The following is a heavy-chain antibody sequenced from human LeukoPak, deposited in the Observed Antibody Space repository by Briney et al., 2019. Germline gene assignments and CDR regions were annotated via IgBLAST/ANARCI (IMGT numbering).Heavy chain of an antibody. CDR3: AKATVLRFLEWLLPPDY. V-gene: IGHV3-23*01. CDR2: ISGNGANT. Sequence: GGSLRLSCAASEFTFKSYAMTWVRQAPGKGLEWVSSISGNGANTYYSDTVKGRFTISRDNSKKQLYLQMNSLTAECTPVYYCAKATVLRFLEWLLPPDYWGQGTLVTVSS. D-gene: IGHD3-3*01. J-gene: IGHJ4*02. CDR1: EFTFKSYA.